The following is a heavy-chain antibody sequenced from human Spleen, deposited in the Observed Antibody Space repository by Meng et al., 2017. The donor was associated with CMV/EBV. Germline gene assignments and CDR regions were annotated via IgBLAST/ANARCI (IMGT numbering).Heavy chain of an antibody. CDR3: ATGMSSGYYLGLDY. D-gene: IGHD3-22*01. Sequence: ASVKVSCKASGYTFTSYDINWVRQATGQGLEWMGWMNPNSGNTGYAQKFQGRVTMTRNTSISTAYMELSSLRSEDTAVYYCATGMSSGYYLGLDYWGQGTLVTVSS. V-gene: IGHV1-8*01. CDR1: GYTFTSYD. J-gene: IGHJ4*02. CDR2: MNPNSGNT.